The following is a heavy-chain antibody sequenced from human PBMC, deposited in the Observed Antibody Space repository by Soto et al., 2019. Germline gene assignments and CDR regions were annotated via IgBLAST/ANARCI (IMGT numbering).Heavy chain of an antibody. CDR2: VNPSGYTS. D-gene: IGHD5-18*01. Sequence: QVQIVQSGAEVKEPGASVKISCKASGYTFTNYYIHWVRQAPGQGLEWMGIVNPSGYTSTLAQKFQGRLTMTSDTSTTTVYMELGSLTSEDTAVYYCASDLHGAFTTMLNWGQGTLVTVSS. V-gene: IGHV1-46*01. CDR1: GYTFTNYY. J-gene: IGHJ4*02. CDR3: ASDLHGAFTTMLN.